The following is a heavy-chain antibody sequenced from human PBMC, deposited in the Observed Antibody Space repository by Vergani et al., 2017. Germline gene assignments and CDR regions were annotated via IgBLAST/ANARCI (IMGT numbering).Heavy chain of an antibody. J-gene: IGHJ5*02. D-gene: IGHD2-2*02. Sequence: QVQLVQSGGGVVQPGGSLRLSCVASGFTFNRYGMQWVRQAPGKGLEWVAYVLFDGSNEYYADSVKGRFIVSRDNSNDALYLQMNSLRTDDTAVYYCARDVGYCSSTSCYSWFDTWGQGTLVTVSS. CDR1: GFTFNRYG. CDR2: VLFDGSNE. CDR3: ARDVGYCSSTSCYSWFDT. V-gene: IGHV3-30*02.